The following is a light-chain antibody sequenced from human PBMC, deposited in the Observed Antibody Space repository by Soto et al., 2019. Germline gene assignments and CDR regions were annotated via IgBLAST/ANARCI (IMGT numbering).Light chain of an antibody. Sequence: EILLTQSPVTLSLSPGQRATLSCRASQSISTYLAWYQGKPGQAPRLLIYDASSRATGVPARFSGSGSGTDFSLTISSLEPEDVAVYYCQQRSQWPPMTFGQGTRLEIK. CDR2: DAS. J-gene: IGKJ5*01. CDR3: QQRSQWPPMT. V-gene: IGKV3-11*01. CDR1: QSISTY.